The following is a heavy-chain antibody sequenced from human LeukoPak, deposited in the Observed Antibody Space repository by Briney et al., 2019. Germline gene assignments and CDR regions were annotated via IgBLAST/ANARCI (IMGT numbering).Heavy chain of an antibody. CDR3: AKNPLPLTGTTPNDY. V-gene: IGHV3-23*01. Sequence: GGSLRLSCAASGFTFSSYAMSWVRQAPGKGLEWVSAISGSGGSTNYADSVKGRFTISRDNSKNTLYLQMNSLRAEDTAVYYCAKNPLPLTGTTPNDYWGQGTLVTVSS. CDR1: GFTFSSYA. CDR2: ISGSGGST. D-gene: IGHD1-7*01. J-gene: IGHJ4*02.